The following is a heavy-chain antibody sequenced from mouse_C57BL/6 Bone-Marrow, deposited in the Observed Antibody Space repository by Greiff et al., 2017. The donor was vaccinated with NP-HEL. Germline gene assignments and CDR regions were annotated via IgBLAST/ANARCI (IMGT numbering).Heavy chain of an antibody. J-gene: IGHJ2*01. CDR2: FYPGSGSI. CDR3: ARHEHYYYGSSYYFDY. Sequence: VQLQESGAELVKPGASVKLSCKASGYTFTEYTIHWVKQRSGQGLEWIGWFYPGSGSIKYNEKFKDKATLTADKSSSTVYMELSRLTSEDSAVYFCARHEHYYYGSSYYFDYWGQGTTLTVSS. V-gene: IGHV1-62-2*01. D-gene: IGHD1-1*01. CDR1: GYTFTEYT.